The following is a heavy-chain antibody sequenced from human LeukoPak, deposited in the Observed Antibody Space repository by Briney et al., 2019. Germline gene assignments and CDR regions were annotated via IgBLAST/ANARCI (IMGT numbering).Heavy chain of an antibody. Sequence: SETLSLTCGVSGGSISSSSDYWGWIRQPPWKGLEWLGTIYHSGSSYYNPALKSRLTIPVHKSKHQLPLNLNSVTAADTALYYCASPVVVADNKADFYYGIDVWRTGTTDRVFS. CDR2: IYHSGSS. CDR3: ASPVVVADNKADFYYGIDV. V-gene: IGHV4-39*01. CDR1: GGSISSSSDY. J-gene: IGHJ6*04. D-gene: IGHD2-15*01.